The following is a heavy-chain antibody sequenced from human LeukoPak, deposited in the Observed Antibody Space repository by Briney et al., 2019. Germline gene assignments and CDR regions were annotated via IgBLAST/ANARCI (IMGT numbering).Heavy chain of an antibody. CDR1: GYTFTSYG. Sequence: ASVKVSCKASGYTFTSYGISWVRQAPGQGLEWMGWISAYNGNTNYAQKLQGRVTMTTDISTSTAYMELRSLRSDDTAVYYCARGPYYDILTGYYAYWGQGTLVTVSS. V-gene: IGHV1-18*01. D-gene: IGHD3-9*01. CDR3: ARGPYYDILTGYYAY. CDR2: ISAYNGNT. J-gene: IGHJ4*02.